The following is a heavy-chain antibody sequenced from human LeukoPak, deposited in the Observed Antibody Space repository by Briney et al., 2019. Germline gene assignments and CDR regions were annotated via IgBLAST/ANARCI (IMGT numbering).Heavy chain of an antibody. D-gene: IGHD3-22*01. Sequence: GASVKVSCKASGGTFSSYAISWVRQAPGQRLEWMGWINAGNGNTKYSQKFQGRVTITRDTSASTAYMELSSLRSEDTAVYYCAASGGDSFDQWGQGTLVTVSS. J-gene: IGHJ4*02. CDR3: AASGGDSFDQ. V-gene: IGHV1-3*01. CDR2: INAGNGNT. CDR1: GGTFSSYA.